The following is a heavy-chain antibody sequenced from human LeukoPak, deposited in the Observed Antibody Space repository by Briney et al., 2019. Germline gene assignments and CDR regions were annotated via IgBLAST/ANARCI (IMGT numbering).Heavy chain of an antibody. CDR2: IYYSGST. CDR3: ARVRAGYFDY. V-gene: IGHV4-59*01. CDR1: GGSISSNY. D-gene: IGHD6-13*01. J-gene: IGHJ4*02. Sequence: SETLSLTCIVSGGSISSNYWSWIRQPPGKGLEWIGYIYYSGSTNYNPSLESRVTISVDTSKNQFSLKLSSVTAADTAVYYCARVRAGYFDYWGQGTLVTVSS.